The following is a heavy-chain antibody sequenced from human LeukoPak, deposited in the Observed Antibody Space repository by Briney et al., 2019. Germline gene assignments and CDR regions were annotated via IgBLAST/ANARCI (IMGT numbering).Heavy chain of an antibody. D-gene: IGHD2-8*02. CDR2: NYYNEST. Sequence: SETLSLTCTVSGGPMSSRSYYWGWLRQSPGKGLEWIGSNYYNESTYYNPSFKSRVTIDVDMSENQFSLRLNSVTAADTAVYYCARGYSTGTPFFDYWGQGILVTVSS. J-gene: IGHJ4*02. V-gene: IGHV4-39*01. CDR3: ARGYSTGTPFFDY. CDR1: GGPMSSRSYY.